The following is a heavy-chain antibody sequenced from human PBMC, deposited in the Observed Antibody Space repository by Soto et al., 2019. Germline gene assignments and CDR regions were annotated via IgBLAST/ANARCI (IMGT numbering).Heavy chain of an antibody. V-gene: IGHV3-21*01. CDR1: GFTFSSYS. D-gene: IGHD6-6*01. CDR3: ARGSKKLAQSRENDY. J-gene: IGHJ4*02. CDR2: ISSSSSYI. Sequence: GGSLRLSCVASGFTFSSYSMNWVRQAPGEGLEWVSSISSSSSYIYYADSVKGRFTISRDNAKNSLYLQMNSLRAEDTAVYYCARGSKKLAQSRENDYWGQGTLVTVSS.